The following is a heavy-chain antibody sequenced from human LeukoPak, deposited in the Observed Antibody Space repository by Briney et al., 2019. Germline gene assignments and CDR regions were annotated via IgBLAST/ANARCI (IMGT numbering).Heavy chain of an antibody. Sequence: PGGSLRLSCAASGFTFTTYGLHWVRQAPGKGLEWVAAFACNGGSEYYADSVKGRFTISRDNSKNTLFLQMNSLRPDDTAVYYCAKRGHYSINWYHYFDYWGQGTLVTVSA. CDR2: FACNGGSE. CDR3: AKRGHYSINWYHYFDY. D-gene: IGHD6-13*01. J-gene: IGHJ4*02. CDR1: GFTFTTYG. V-gene: IGHV3-30*18.